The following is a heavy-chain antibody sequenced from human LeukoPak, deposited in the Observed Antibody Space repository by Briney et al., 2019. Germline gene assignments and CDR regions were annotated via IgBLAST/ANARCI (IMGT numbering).Heavy chain of an antibody. CDR2: IYWNGGST. CDR3: ARSYYYDSSGYSRPFDY. CDR1: GFTFDDYG. V-gene: IGHV3-20*04. Sequence: GGSLRLSCAGSGFTFDDYGMSWVRQAPGKGLEWVSGIYWNGGSTGYADSVKGRFTISRDNAKNSLYLQMNSLRAEDTALYYCARSYYYDSSGYSRPFDYWGQGTLVTVSS. J-gene: IGHJ4*02. D-gene: IGHD3-22*01.